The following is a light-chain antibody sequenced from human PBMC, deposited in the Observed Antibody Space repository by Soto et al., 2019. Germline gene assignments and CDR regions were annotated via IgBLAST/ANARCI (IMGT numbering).Light chain of an antibody. Sequence: QSVLTQPPSASGSPGQSVTISCTGTSSDVGGYNYVSWYQQHPGKAPKLMIYEVSKRPSGVPDRFSGSKSGNTASLTVSGLQAEDEADYYCSSYAGSKVVFGTGTKVTVL. V-gene: IGLV2-8*01. CDR3: SSYAGSKVV. CDR2: EVS. CDR1: SSDVGGYNY. J-gene: IGLJ1*01.